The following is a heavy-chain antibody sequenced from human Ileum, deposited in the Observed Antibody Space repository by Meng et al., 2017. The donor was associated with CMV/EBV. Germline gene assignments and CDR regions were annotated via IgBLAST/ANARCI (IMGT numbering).Heavy chain of an antibody. D-gene: IGHD5-12*01. CDR1: GFTLSTYW. J-gene: IGHJ6*02. Sequence: GESLKISCGAPGFTLSTYWMGWVRQGPGKGLEWVANIKQDEGEKYYADSVQGRFSIFRDNANNSLFLQMNYLGVEDTAVYYCARDGLRGGHDSVCQVGCHSPSYGLDVWGQGITVTVSS. V-gene: IGHV3-7*03. CDR2: IKQDEGEK. CDR3: ARDGLRGGHDSVCQVGCHSPSYGLDV.